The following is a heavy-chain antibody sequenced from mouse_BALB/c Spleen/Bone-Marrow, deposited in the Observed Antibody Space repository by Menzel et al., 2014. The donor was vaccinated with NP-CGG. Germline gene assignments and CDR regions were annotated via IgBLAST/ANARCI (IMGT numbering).Heavy chain of an antibody. J-gene: IGHJ4*01. Sequence: EVKLMESGAELVKPGASVKLSCTASGFNIKDTYMHWVKQRPEPGLECIGRIDPANGNTKYDPKFQGKATITADTSSNTAYLQLSSLTSEDTAVYYCARWEYYAMDYWGQGTSVTVSS. CDR1: GFNIKDTY. CDR3: ARWEYYAMDY. CDR2: IDPANGNT. D-gene: IGHD4-1*01. V-gene: IGHV14-3*02.